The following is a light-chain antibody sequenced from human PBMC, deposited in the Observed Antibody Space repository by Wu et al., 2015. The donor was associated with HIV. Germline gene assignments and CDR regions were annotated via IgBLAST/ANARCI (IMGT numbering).Light chain of an antibody. Sequence: DIQMTQSPSTLSASVGDRVTISCRASHSISSWLAWYQQKPGKAPKLLIYTASNLETGVPARFSGSGSGTEFTLTISNLQPEDFAVYYCQQYNNWPGTFGQGTKVEIK. CDR2: TAS. CDR3: QQYNNWPGT. V-gene: IGKV1-5*03. CDR1: HSISSW. J-gene: IGKJ1*01.